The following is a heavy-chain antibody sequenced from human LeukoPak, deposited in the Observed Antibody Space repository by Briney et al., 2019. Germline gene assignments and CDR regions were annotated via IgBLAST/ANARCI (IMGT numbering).Heavy chain of an antibody. CDR2: IYYNGST. CDR1: VGPISSFGYY. J-gene: IGHJ4*02. CDR3: ARRGQKMTTVTTRYYFDY. V-gene: IGHV4-39*07. D-gene: IGHD4-17*01. Sequence: SETLSLPCTLSVGPISSFGYYWGWIRQPPGEGLERHGRIYYNGSTYYNTSLKSRVTISVATSKNQFSLKLSSVTAADTAVYCWARRGQKMTTVTTRYYFDYWGQGTLVTVSS.